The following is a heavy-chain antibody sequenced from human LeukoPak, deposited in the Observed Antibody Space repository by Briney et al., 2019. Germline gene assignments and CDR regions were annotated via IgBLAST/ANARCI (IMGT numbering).Heavy chain of an antibody. V-gene: IGHV4-59*01. CDR1: GCSISSYY. J-gene: IGHJ3*02. D-gene: IGHD5-24*01. CDR2: IYYSGST. CDR3: ARGLLDGYTHPAAFDI. Sequence: SETLSLTCTVSGCSISSYYWSWIRQPPGKGLEWIGYIYYSGSTNYNPSLKSRVTISVDTSKNQFSLKLSSVTAADTAVYYCARGLLDGYTHPAAFDIWGQGTMVTVSS.